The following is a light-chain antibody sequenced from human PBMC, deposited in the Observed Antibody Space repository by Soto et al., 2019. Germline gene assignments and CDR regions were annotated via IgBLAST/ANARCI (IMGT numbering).Light chain of an antibody. V-gene: IGKV3D-15*01. Sequence: EMVMTQSPATLSVSPGERATLSCRASQSVRSNLAWYQQKPGQAPRLLIYGASTRATGIPARFSGGGSGTDFTLTISRLEPEDFAVYFCQQYVTAPRTFGQGTKVDIK. J-gene: IGKJ1*01. CDR2: GAS. CDR3: QQYVTAPRT. CDR1: QSVRSN.